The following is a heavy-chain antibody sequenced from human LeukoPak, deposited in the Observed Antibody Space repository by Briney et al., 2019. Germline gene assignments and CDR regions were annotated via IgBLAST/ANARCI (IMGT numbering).Heavy chain of an antibody. CDR2: ISGNGGST. CDR1: GFTFSTYG. D-gene: IGHD6-13*01. Sequence: PGGSLRLSCAASGFTFSTYGMHWVRQAAGKGLEYVSSISGNGGSTYYANSVKGRFTISRDNSKNTLYLQMGSLRPEDTALYYCARGGRAAGTGGNDCWGQGTLVTVSS. V-gene: IGHV3-64*01. J-gene: IGHJ4*02. CDR3: ARGGRAAGTGGNDC.